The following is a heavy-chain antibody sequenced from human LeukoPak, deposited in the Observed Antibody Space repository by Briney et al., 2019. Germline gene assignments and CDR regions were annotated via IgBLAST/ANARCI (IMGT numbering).Heavy chain of an antibody. CDR3: ARDYEFWSGFANY. J-gene: IGHJ4*02. CDR2: ISSSGSYI. D-gene: IGHD3-3*01. Sequence: GGSLRLSCAASGFTFSSYAMNWVLQTPGKGLEWVSSISSSGSYITYAHSVSGRFTISRDNAKASLYLQMDSLGADDTAVYYCARDYEFWSGFANYWGQGTLVTVSS. V-gene: IGHV3-21*06. CDR1: GFTFSSYA.